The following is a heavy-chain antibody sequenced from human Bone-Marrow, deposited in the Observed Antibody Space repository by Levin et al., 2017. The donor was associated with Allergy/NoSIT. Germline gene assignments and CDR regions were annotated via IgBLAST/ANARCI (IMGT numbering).Heavy chain of an antibody. J-gene: IGHJ6*03. Sequence: GGSLRLSCTISGFIFADYAMNWVRLAPGRGLEWVSSLDGSSGKTHYADVVKGRFTISREYSKNTLFLQMNSLRVEDTARYYCAKAGTTVMLDYSYLDVWGEGTAVTVSS. CDR1: GFIFADYA. CDR3: AKAGTTVMLDYSYLDV. CDR2: LDGSSGKT. D-gene: IGHD4-17*01. V-gene: IGHV3-23*01.